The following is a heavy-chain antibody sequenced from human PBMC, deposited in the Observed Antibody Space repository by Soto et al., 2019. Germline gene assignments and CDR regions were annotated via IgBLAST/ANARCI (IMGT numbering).Heavy chain of an antibody. CDR2: IRSKANSYAT. CDR3: TRQRSCRAGRCCGYYYYMDV. CDR1: GFTFSGSA. V-gene: IGHV3-73*01. J-gene: IGHJ6*03. Sequence: EVQLVESGGGLVQPGGSLKLSCAASGFTFSGSAMHWVRQASGKGLEWVGRIRSKANSYATAYAASVKGRFTISRAESKNTGYLQMNSLKTEDTAVYYCTRQRSCRAGRCCGYYYYMDVWGKGTTVTVSS. D-gene: IGHD2-15*01.